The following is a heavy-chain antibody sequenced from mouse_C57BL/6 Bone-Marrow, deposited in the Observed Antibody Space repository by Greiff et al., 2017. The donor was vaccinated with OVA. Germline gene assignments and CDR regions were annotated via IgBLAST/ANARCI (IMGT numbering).Heavy chain of an antibody. CDR3: ARGDYYGSRSWFAY. J-gene: IGHJ3*01. V-gene: IGHV1-69*01. CDR2: IDPSDSYT. D-gene: IGHD1-1*01. Sequence: QVQLQQPGAELVMPGASVKLSCKASGYTFTSYWMHWVKQRPGQGLEWIGEIDPSDSYTNYNQKFKGKSTLTVDKSSSTAYMQLSSLTSEDSAVYYCARGDYYGSRSWFAYWGQVTLVTVSA. CDR1: GYTFTSYW.